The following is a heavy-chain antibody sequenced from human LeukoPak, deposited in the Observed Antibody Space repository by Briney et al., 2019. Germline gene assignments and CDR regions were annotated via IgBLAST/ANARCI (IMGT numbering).Heavy chain of an antibody. J-gene: IGHJ4*02. Sequence: ASVKVSCKASGYTFTGYYMHWVRQAPGQGLAWMGWINPNSGGTNYAQKFQGRVTMTRDTSISTAYMELSRLRSDDTAVYYCARDWRSGYSYGNHHYWGQGTLVTVSS. V-gene: IGHV1-2*02. CDR1: GYTFTGYY. D-gene: IGHD5-18*01. CDR2: INPNSGGT. CDR3: ARDWRSGYSYGNHHY.